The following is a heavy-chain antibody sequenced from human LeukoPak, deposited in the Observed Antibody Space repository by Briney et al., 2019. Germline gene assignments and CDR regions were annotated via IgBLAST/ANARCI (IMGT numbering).Heavy chain of an antibody. J-gene: IGHJ4*02. CDR2: IYHSGST. CDR1: GGSISSSNW. CDR3: ARGFHYVWGSYRSQGPFDY. D-gene: IGHD3-16*02. V-gene: IGHV4-4*02. Sequence: PSETLSLTCAVCGGSISSSNWWSWVRQPPGKGLEWIGEIYHSGSTNYNPSLKSRVTISVDKSKNQFSLKLSSVTAADTAVYYCARGFHYVWGSYRSQGPFDYWGQGTLVTVSS.